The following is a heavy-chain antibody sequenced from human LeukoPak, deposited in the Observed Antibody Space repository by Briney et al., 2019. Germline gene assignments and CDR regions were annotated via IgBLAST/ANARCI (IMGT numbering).Heavy chain of an antibody. J-gene: IGHJ4*02. CDR2: INHSGST. CDR3: ARVILTGYSNDF. CDR1: GYSISSGYY. Sequence: SETLSLTCTVSGYSISSGYYWGWIRQPPGKGLEGIGEINHSGSTNYNPSLKTRVTISIDTSKNQFSLKLSSVTAADTAVYYCARVILTGYSNDFWGQGTLVTVSS. V-gene: IGHV4-38-2*02. D-gene: IGHD3-9*01.